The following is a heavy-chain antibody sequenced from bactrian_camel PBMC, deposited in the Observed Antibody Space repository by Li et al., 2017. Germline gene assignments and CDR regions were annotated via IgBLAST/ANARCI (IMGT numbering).Heavy chain of an antibody. D-gene: IGHD1*01. V-gene: IGHV3S53*01. J-gene: IGHJ4*01. CDR2: IDGAGTT. Sequence: HVQLVESGGGSVQAGGSLRLSCAASDNTVRRRCWGWFRQAPGKEREGVAVIDGAGTTAYTQSVKDRFTISQVNNTLYLQMNGLKPEDTAMYLCAAERCRPGGSCYPCQLEGTYNYWGKGTQVTVS. CDR1: DNTVRRRC. CDR3: AAERCRPGGSCYPCQLEGTYNY.